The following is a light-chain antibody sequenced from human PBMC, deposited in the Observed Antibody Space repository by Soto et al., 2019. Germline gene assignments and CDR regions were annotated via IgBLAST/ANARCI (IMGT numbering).Light chain of an antibody. V-gene: IGKV1-39*01. CDR2: AAS. CDR3: QQSYTPLIT. Sequence: DIQMTQSPSSLSASVGDRVTITCRASPSISYYLNWYQQKPGKAPELLIYAASSLQSGVPSRFSGSGSGTDFTLTISSLQPEDFATYYCQQSYTPLITFGLGTRLDIK. CDR1: PSISYY. J-gene: IGKJ5*01.